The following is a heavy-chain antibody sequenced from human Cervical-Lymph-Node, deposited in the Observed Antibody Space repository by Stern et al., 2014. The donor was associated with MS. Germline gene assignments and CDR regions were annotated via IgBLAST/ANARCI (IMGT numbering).Heavy chain of an antibody. Sequence: EVQLVESGGDFVQPGGSLRLSCAASGFTFSNFYMSWVRQAPGKGLDWVAKITGDGSVKEYVDSVKGRFTISRDNAKNSLYLQMNSLRAEDTAVYFCVRDWWHPTQKSFDIWGQGTMVTVSS. D-gene: IGHD2-15*01. V-gene: IGHV3-7*01. CDR3: VRDWWHPTQKSFDI. J-gene: IGHJ3*02. CDR1: GFTFSNFY. CDR2: ITGDGSVK.